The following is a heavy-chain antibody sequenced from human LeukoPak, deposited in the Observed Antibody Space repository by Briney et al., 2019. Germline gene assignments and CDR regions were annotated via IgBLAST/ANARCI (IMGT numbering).Heavy chain of an antibody. Sequence: GGSLRLSCEASGFTFSSYWMSWVRQAPGKGLEWVANIKEDGSKKNYVDSVKGRFTISRVNAKNSLYLQMNSLRAEDTAVYYCATPLDYYDSSGYHQGGDWGQGTLVAVSS. CDR2: IKEDGSKK. D-gene: IGHD3-22*01. CDR3: ATPLDYYDSSGYHQGGD. J-gene: IGHJ4*02. V-gene: IGHV3-7*03. CDR1: GFTFSSYW.